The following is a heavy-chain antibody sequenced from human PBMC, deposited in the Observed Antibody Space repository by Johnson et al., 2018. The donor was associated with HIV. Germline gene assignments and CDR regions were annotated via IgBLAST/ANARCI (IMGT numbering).Heavy chain of an antibody. J-gene: IGHJ3*01. V-gene: IGHV3-30*14. CDR3: ARDGESQQLPLGDAFDV. D-gene: IGHD6-13*01. CDR1: GFTFSSYA. Sequence: QVQLVESGGGVVQPGRSLRLSCAASGFTFSSYAMHWVRQAPGKGLEWVAVISYDGSNKYYADSVKGRFTISRDNSKNTLYLKMSSLRAEDTAMYYCARDGESQQLPLGDAFDVWGQGTMVTVSS. CDR2: ISYDGSNK.